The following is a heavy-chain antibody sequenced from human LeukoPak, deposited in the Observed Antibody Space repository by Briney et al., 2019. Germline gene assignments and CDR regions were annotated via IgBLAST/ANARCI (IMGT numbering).Heavy chain of an antibody. D-gene: IGHD2-2*01. CDR3: ARAETGYCSSTRCYLSREFDY. CDR1: GFTFSSFS. CDR2: IVDWGGLT. J-gene: IGHJ4*02. V-gene: IGHV3-23*01. Sequence: PGGSLRLFCAASGFTFSSFSMSWVRQAPGNGLEWVSGIVDWGGLTYYADSVKGRFTISRDNSKHTLYLQMNSLRAEDTAVYYCARAETGYCSSTRCYLSREFDYWGQGTLVTVSS.